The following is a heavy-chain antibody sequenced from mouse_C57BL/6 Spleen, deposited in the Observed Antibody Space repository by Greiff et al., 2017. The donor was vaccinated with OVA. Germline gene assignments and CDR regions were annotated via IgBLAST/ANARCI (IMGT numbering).Heavy chain of an antibody. D-gene: IGHD2-2*01. V-gene: IGHV1-61*01. CDR2: IYPSDSDT. CDR1: GYTFTSYW. CDR3: AVYGYPYLYAMDY. Sequence: QVQLQQPGAELVRPGSSVKLSCKASGYTFTSYWMDWAHQRPGQGLEWIGNIYPSDSDTHYNQTFKDKATLTVDKSSSTAYMQRSSLTSEDAAVYYCAVYGYPYLYAMDYWGQGTSVTVSS. J-gene: IGHJ4*01.